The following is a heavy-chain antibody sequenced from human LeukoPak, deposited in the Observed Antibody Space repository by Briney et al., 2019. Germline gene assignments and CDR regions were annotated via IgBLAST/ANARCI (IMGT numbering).Heavy chain of an antibody. CDR3: ARSGVVVAALERGVANWFDP. CDR2: ISSSSSYI. D-gene: IGHD2-15*01. Sequence: PGGSLRLSCAASGFTFSDFAMSWVRQAPGKGLEWVSSISSSSSYIYYADSVKGRFTISRDNAKNSLFLQMNSLRAEDTAVYYCARSGVVVAALERGVANWFDPWGQGTLVTVSS. J-gene: IGHJ5*02. CDR1: GFTFSDFA. V-gene: IGHV3-21*01.